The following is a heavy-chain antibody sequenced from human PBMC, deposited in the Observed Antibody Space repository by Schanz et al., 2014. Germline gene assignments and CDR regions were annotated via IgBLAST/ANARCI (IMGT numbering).Heavy chain of an antibody. CDR3: TTETIAMAGTFSI. Sequence: QVQLVQSGSELKKPGASVKVSCKASGYSFSSYAMNWVRQAPGQGLEWVGWINTNTGNPTYAQGFTGRFVFSLDTSVSTAYLQISSLKAEDTAAYYCTTETIAMAGTFSIWGQGTLVTVSS. J-gene: IGHJ4*02. V-gene: IGHV7-4-1*02. CDR2: INTNTGNP. D-gene: IGHD6-19*01. CDR1: GYSFSSYA.